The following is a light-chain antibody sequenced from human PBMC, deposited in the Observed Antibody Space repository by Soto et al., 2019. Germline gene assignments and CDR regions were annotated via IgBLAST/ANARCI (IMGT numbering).Light chain of an antibody. Sequence: EIVLTQSPGTLSLSPGERATLSCRASQSVTNNYLAWYQQKPGQAPRCLIYGAAIRSPGIPDRFSGSGSGTDFTLTISRLEPEDFAVYYCQQYGTSRTFGQGTKLEIK. CDR2: GAA. CDR1: QSVTNNY. V-gene: IGKV3-20*01. J-gene: IGKJ2*01. CDR3: QQYGTSRT.